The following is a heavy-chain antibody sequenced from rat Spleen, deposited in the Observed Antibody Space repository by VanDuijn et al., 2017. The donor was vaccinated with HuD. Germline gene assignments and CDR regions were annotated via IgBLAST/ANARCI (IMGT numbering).Heavy chain of an antibody. CDR1: GFTFSDYY. CDR2: ISPSGGST. Sequence: EVQLVESGGGLVQPGRSLKLSCAASGFTFSDYYMAWVRQAPKKGLEWVASISPSGGSTYYRDSVNGRFTISRDNAKNTQYLQMDSRRSEDTATYYCARHAGRYYYSGDRFDYWGQGVMVTVSS. D-gene: IGHD1-1*01. CDR3: ARHAGRYYYSGDRFDY. J-gene: IGHJ2*01. V-gene: IGHV5S13*01.